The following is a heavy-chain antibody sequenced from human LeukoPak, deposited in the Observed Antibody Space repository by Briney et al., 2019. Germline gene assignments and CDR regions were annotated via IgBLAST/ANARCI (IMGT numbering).Heavy chain of an antibody. J-gene: IGHJ3*02. V-gene: IGHV3-20*01. Sequence: GGSLRLSCAASGFIFDEYGMTWVRQAPGKGLEWVSGINWNGANTGYADSVKGRFTISRDNAKNSLHLQIRSLRVEDTALYHCARVRYDTSGYHNAFDIWGQGTMVTVPS. CDR2: INWNGANT. D-gene: IGHD3-22*01. CDR1: GFIFDEYG. CDR3: ARVRYDTSGYHNAFDI.